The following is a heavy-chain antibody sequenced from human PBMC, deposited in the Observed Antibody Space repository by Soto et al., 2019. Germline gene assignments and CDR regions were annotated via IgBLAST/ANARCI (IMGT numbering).Heavy chain of an antibody. J-gene: IGHJ4*02. D-gene: IGHD3-22*01. Sequence: SETLSLTCTVSGGSISSGGYYWSWIRQHPGKGLEWIGYIYYSGSTYYNPSLKSRVTISVDTSKNQFSLKLSSVTAADTAVYYCARIYYYDSSGYYLDYWGQGTLVTVSS. CDR1: GGSISSGGYY. V-gene: IGHV4-31*03. CDR2: IYYSGST. CDR3: ARIYYYDSSGYYLDY.